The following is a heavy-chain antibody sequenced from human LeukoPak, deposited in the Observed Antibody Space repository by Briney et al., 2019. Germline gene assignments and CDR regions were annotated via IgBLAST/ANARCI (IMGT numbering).Heavy chain of an antibody. CDR1: GFTFSSYA. J-gene: IGHJ6*02. CDR2: ISSSGSTI. CDR3: ARDPPGDGLYYYYGMDV. Sequence: GGSLRLSCAASGFTFSSYAMSWVRQAPGKGLEWVSYISSSGSTIYYADSVKGRFTISRDNAKNSLYLQMNSLRAEDTAVYYCARDPPGDGLYYYYGMDVWGQGTTVTVSS. D-gene: IGHD4-17*01. V-gene: IGHV3-48*04.